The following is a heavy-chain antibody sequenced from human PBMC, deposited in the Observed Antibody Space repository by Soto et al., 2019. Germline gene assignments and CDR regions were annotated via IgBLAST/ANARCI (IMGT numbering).Heavy chain of an antibody. Sequence: GASVKVSCKASGGTFSSYAISWVRQAPGQGLEWMGGIIPIFGTANYAQKFQGRATITADESTSTAYMELSSLRSEDTAVYYCAREESVAAAGTLYYYYYGMDVWGQGTTVTVSS. CDR2: IIPIFGTA. D-gene: IGHD6-13*01. CDR1: GGTFSSYA. J-gene: IGHJ6*02. V-gene: IGHV1-69*13. CDR3: AREESVAAAGTLYYYYYGMDV.